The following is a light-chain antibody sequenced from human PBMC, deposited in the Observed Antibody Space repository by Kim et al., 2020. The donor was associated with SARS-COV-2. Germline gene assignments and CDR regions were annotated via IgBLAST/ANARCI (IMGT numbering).Light chain of an antibody. V-gene: IGKV3-11*01. CDR2: DAS. J-gene: IGKJ4*01. Sequence: PGGRAHPSCRARQSIGDWLAWYQQRSGQAPRLLIYDASIRATGIPARFSGSGSGTDFTLTISSLEPEDFAVYYCQQRRTWPLTFGGGTKVDIK. CDR1: QSIGDW. CDR3: QQRRTWPLT.